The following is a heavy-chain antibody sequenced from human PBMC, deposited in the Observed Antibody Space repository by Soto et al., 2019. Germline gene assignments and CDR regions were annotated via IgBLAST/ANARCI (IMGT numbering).Heavy chain of an antibody. CDR3: ANGDSSGFEYFQS. V-gene: IGHV3-30*18. D-gene: IGHD3-22*01. Sequence: GGSLRLSCTASGFTFSSHGMHWVRQAPGKGLEWVAVVSFDGTNKNYADSVRGRFTISRDNSKNTLYLQMSSLRAEDTAVYYCANGDSSGFEYFQSWGRGTPVTVS. CDR1: GFTFSSHG. CDR2: VSFDGTNK. J-gene: IGHJ1*01.